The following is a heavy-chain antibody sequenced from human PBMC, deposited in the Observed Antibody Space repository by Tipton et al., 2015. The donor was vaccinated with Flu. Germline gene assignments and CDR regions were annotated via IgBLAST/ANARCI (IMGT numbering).Heavy chain of an antibody. CDR3: TKDAGVGDKFFDY. Sequence: SLRLSCVVSGLTFSSHGMSWVRQAPGRGLEWVATISGGGDNTHYADSVKGRFTISRDNSKNTVYLQMNSLRAEDTALYYCTKDAGVGDKFFDYWGQGTLVTVSS. CDR1: GLTFSSHG. D-gene: IGHD3-16*01. V-gene: IGHV3-23*01. CDR2: ISGGGDNT. J-gene: IGHJ4*02.